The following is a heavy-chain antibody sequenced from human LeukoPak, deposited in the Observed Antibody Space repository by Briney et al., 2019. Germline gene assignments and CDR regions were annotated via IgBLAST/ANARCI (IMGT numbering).Heavy chain of an antibody. Sequence: GASVKVSCMASGYTFTSYGISWVRQAPGQGLEWMGWISAYNGNTNYAQKLQGRVTMTTDTSTSTAYMELRSLRSDDTAVYYCAINKFLTCYYKPPGYWGQGTLVTVSS. CDR3: AINKFLTCYYKPPGY. CDR2: ISAYNGNT. CDR1: GYTFTSYG. J-gene: IGHJ4*02. V-gene: IGHV1-18*04. D-gene: IGHD3-9*01.